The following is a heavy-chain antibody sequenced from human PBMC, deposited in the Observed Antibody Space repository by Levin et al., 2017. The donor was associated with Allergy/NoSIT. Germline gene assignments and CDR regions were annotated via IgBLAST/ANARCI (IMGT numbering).Heavy chain of an antibody. CDR1: GDSVSSNSAA. Sequence: SQTLSLTCAISGDSVSSNSAAWNWIRQSPSRGLEWLGRTYYRSKWYNDYAVSVKSRITINPDTSKNQFSLQLNSVTPEDTAVYYCARNAGETTVTSWWFAPWGQGTLVTVSS. J-gene: IGHJ5*02. CDR2: TYYRSKWYN. D-gene: IGHD4-17*01. V-gene: IGHV6-1*01. CDR3: ARNAGETTVTSWWFAP.